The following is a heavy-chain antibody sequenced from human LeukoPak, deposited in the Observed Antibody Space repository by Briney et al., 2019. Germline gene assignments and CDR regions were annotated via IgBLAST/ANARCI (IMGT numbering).Heavy chain of an antibody. CDR1: GGSFSGYY. CDR2: IYYSGSTI. V-gene: IGHV4-59*01. Sequence: SETLSLTCAVYGGSFSGYYWSWIRQPPGKGLEWIGYIYYSGSTIIYNPSLKSRVTISVDTSKNQFSLKMYSMTVADTAVYYCARVHSGVLQFGYWGQGTLVTVSS. CDR3: ARVHSGVLQFGY. D-gene: IGHD3-3*01. J-gene: IGHJ4*02.